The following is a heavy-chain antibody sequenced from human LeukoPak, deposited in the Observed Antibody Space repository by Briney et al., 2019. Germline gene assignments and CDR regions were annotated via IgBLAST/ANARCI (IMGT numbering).Heavy chain of an antibody. J-gene: IGHJ4*02. D-gene: IGHD4-17*01. V-gene: IGHV3-23*01. CDR2: ISGSGGST. Sequence: PGGSLRLSCAASGFTFSSYGMSWVRQAPGKGLEWVSAISGSGGSTYYADSVKGRFTISRDNSKSTLYLQMNSLRAEDTAVYYCAKDFFYGDYVPYWGQGTLVTVSS. CDR1: GFTFSSYG. CDR3: AKDFFYGDYVPY.